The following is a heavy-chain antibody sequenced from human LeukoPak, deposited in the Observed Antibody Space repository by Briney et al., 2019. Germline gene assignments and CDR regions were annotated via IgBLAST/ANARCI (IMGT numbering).Heavy chain of an antibody. CDR3: ARGPTYYGSGSYLDY. V-gene: IGHV1-18*01. D-gene: IGHD3-10*01. J-gene: IGHJ4*02. Sequence: ASVKVSCKASGYTFTSYGISWVRQAPGQGLEWMGWISAYNGNTNYAQKLQGRVTMTTDTSTSTAYMELRSLRSDDTAVYYCARGPTYYGSGSYLDYWGQGTLVTVSS. CDR1: GYTFTSYG. CDR2: ISAYNGNT.